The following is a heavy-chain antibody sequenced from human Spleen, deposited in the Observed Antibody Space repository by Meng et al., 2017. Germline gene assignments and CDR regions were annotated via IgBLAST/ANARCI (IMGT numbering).Heavy chain of an antibody. D-gene: IGHD3-3*01. Sequence: SETLSLTCTVSGGSVSSGDYYWSWIRQPPGKGLEYIGYISYSGSTNYNPSLRSRVTISVDTSKNQFSLKLTSVTAADTAVYYCTRLLWSGYILPDSWGQGTLVTVSS. J-gene: IGHJ4*02. CDR3: TRLLWSGYILPDS. CDR2: ISYSGST. CDR1: GGSVSSGDYY. V-gene: IGHV4-61*08.